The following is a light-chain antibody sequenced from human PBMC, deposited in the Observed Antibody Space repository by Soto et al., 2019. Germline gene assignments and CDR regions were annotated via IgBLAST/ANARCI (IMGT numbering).Light chain of an antibody. J-gene: IGLJ1*01. CDR3: GSYSTSTTRV. Sequence: QSALTQPASVSGSPGQSITISCTGTSSDVGRYNYVSWYQQHPGKAPQLMIYDVSKRPSGVSTRFSGSKSGNTASLTISGLQAEYEAEYYCGSYSTSTTRVFGTGTKLTVL. CDR2: DVS. CDR1: SSDVGRYNY. V-gene: IGLV2-14*03.